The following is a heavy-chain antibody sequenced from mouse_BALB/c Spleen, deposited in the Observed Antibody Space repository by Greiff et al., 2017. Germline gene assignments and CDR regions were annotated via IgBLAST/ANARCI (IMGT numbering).Heavy chain of an antibody. J-gene: IGHJ3*01. V-gene: IGHV3-2*02. CDR1: GYSITSDYA. Sequence: DVKLQESGPGLVKPSQSLSLTCTVTGYSITSDYAWNWIRQFPGNKLEWMGYISYSGSTSYNPSLKSRISITRDTSKNQFFLQLNSVTTEDTATYYCASDGSTLFAYWGQGTLVTVSA. CDR3: ASDGSTLFAY. D-gene: IGHD1-1*01. CDR2: ISYSGST.